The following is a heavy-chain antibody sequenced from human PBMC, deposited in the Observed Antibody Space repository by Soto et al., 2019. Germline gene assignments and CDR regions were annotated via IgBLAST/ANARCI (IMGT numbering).Heavy chain of an antibody. CDR2: IYYSGST. Sequence: LSLTCTVSGGSISSYYWSWIRQPPGKGLEWIGYIYYSGSTNYNPSLKSRVTISVDTSKNQFSLKLSSVTAADTAVYYCAREAGLRTGYFDYWGQGTLVTVSS. V-gene: IGHV4-59*01. CDR3: AREAGLRTGYFDY. J-gene: IGHJ4*02. D-gene: IGHD6-19*01. CDR1: GGSISSYY.